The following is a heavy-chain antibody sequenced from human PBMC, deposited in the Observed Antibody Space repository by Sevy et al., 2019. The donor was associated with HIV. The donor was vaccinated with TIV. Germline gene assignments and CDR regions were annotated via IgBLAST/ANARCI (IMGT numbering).Heavy chain of an antibody. V-gene: IGHV3-53*01. CDR3: ARVNCSGGSCYYYYGMDV. CDR2: IYCGGST. D-gene: IGHD2-15*01. Sequence: GGSLRLSCAASGFTVSSNYMSWVRQAPGKGLEWVSVIYCGGSTYYADSVKGRFTISRDNSKNTLYLQMNSLRAEDTAVYYCARVNCSGGSCYYYYGMDVWGQGTTVTVSS. CDR1: GFTVSSNY. J-gene: IGHJ6*02.